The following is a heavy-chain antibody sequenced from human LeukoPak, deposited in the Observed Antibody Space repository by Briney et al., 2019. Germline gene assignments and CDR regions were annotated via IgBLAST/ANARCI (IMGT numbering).Heavy chain of an antibody. J-gene: IGHJ4*02. D-gene: IGHD5-18*01. CDR3: ARLYSYAFDY. CDR1: GFSVSNNY. V-gene: IGHV3-53*01. Sequence: PGGSLRLSCAVSGFSVSNNYMSWVRQAPGKGLEWVSVIYSGGTTYYAGSVKGRFTISRGNSKNTLYLQMNSLRGEDTALYYCARLYSYAFDYWGQGTLVTVSS. CDR2: IYSGGTT.